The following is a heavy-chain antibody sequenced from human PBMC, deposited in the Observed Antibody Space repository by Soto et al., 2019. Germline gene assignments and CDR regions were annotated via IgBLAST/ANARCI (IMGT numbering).Heavy chain of an antibody. CDR2: IYYSGST. D-gene: IGHD6-13*01. V-gene: IGHV4-59*01. Sequence: SETLSLTCTVSGGSISSYYWSWIRQPPGKGLEWIGYIYYSGSTNYNPSLKRRVTISVDTSKNQFSLKLSSVTAADTAVYYCARMRSSSWYGVYYGMDVWGQGTTVTVS. CDR1: GGSISSYY. J-gene: IGHJ6*02. CDR3: ARMRSSSWYGVYYGMDV.